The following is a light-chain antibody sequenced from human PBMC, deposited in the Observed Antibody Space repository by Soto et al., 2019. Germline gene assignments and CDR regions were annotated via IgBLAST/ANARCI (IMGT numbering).Light chain of an antibody. CDR1: SSDVGGYNY. V-gene: IGLV2-14*01. Sequence: QSALTQPASVSGSPGQSITISCTGTSSDVGGYNYVSWYQQHPGKAPKLIMYEVNTRPSGVSNRFSGSKSGNTASLTISGLQAEDEADYYCSSYTSSSTYVFGTGTKLTVL. J-gene: IGLJ1*01. CDR3: SSYTSSSTYV. CDR2: EVN.